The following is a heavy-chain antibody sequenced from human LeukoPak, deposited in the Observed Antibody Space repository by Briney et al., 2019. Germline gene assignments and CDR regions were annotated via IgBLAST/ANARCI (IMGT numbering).Heavy chain of an antibody. Sequence: GGSLRLSCAASGFTFNSYWMHWVRQAPGKGLVWVSRISSDGSTTSYADSVKGRFTIFRDNAENTLYLQMNSLRAEDTAVYYCARARGYYYDSFDYWGQGTLVTVSS. CDR3: ARARGYYYDSFDY. V-gene: IGHV3-74*01. CDR1: GFTFNSYW. J-gene: IGHJ4*02. D-gene: IGHD3-22*01. CDR2: ISSDGSTT.